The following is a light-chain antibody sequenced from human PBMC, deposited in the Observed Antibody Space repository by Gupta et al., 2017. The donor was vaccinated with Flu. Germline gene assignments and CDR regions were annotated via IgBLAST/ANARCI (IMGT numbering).Light chain of an antibody. CDR3: QQSYNTRYS. J-gene: IGKJ2*03. V-gene: IGKV1-39*01. Sequence: DIQMTQSPSSLSASVEDRVTITCRASQSISTSLNWYQRKSGKGPNLLIYDASILQSGVPSRFSGSGSGTDFTLTITSLQPEDFATYYCQQSYNTRYSFGQGTKLEIK. CDR1: QSISTS. CDR2: DAS.